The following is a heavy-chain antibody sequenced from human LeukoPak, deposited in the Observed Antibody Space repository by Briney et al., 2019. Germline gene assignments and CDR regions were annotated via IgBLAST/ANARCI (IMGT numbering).Heavy chain of an antibody. CDR1: GFTFSSYS. J-gene: IGHJ6*03. CDR3: ARDRDYYYYMDV. V-gene: IGHV3-21*01. Sequence: GGSLRLSCAASGFTFSSYSMSWVRQAPGKGLEWVSSISDSSSYIYYADSLKGRFTISRDNAENSLYLQMNSLRAEDTAVYYCARDRDYYYYMDVWGQGTLVTVSS. CDR2: ISDSSSYI. D-gene: IGHD5-24*01.